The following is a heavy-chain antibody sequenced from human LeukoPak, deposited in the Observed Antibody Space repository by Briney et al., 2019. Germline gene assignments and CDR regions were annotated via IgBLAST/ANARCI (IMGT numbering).Heavy chain of an antibody. CDR1: GDTLTELS. CDR3: ATGGPWGLLKY. J-gene: IGHJ4*02. CDR2: FDPEHGEM. V-gene: IGHV1-24*01. D-gene: IGHD3-9*01. Sequence: EASVKVSCKVSGDTLTELSTHWVRQAPGKGLEWMGGFDPEHGEMIYAQKLQGRVTMTEDRSTDTAYMELSSLRSEDTAVYYCATGGPWGLLKYWGQGTLVTVSS.